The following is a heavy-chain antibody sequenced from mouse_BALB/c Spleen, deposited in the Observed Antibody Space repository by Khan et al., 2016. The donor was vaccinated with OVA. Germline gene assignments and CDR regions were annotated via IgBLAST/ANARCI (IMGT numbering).Heavy chain of an antibody. Sequence: QVQLQQSGAELVKPGASVKLSCKASGYTFTSYYMYWVKQRPGQGLEWFGDINPSNGDTYFNEKFKNKATLTVDKSSSTTYMQLSSLPSEDSAVYYCTRGGYGGFASWGQGTLVTVSA. CDR1: GYTFTSYY. CDR2: INPSNGDT. CDR3: TRGGYGGFAS. J-gene: IGHJ3*01. V-gene: IGHV1-53*01. D-gene: IGHD2-2*01.